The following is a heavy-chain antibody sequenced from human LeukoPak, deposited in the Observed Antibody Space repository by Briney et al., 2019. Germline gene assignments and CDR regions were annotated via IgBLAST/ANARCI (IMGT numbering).Heavy chain of an antibody. D-gene: IGHD5-12*01. CDR1: GYTFTSYA. V-gene: IGHV1-3*01. Sequence: GPVQVSCQASGYTFTSYAMHWVRQAPGQRLEWMGWINAGNGNTKYSQKFQGRVTITRDTSASTAYMELSSLRSEDTAVYSCARGVATNRYYFDYWGQGTLVTVSS. J-gene: IGHJ4*02. CDR2: INAGNGNT. CDR3: ARGVATNRYYFDY.